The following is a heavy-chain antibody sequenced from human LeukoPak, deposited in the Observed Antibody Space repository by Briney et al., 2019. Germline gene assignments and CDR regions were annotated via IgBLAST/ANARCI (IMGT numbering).Heavy chain of an antibody. CDR2: INHSGST. CDR1: GGSFSGYY. Sequence: SETLSLTCAVYGGSFSGYYWSWLRQPPGKGLEWIGEINHSGSTNYNPSLKSRVTISVDTSKNQFSLKLSSVTAADTAVYYCARMIPIERLWFGELFHRDSDYFDYWGQGTLVTVSS. J-gene: IGHJ4*02. D-gene: IGHD3-10*01. V-gene: IGHV4-34*01. CDR3: ARMIPIERLWFGELFHRDSDYFDY.